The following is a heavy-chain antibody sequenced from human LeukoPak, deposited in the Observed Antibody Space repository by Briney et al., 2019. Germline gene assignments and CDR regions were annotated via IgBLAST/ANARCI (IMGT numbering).Heavy chain of an antibody. Sequence: GGSLRLSCAASGFTVSSNYMSRVRQAPGKGLEWVSVIYSGGSTYYADSVKGRFTISRDNSKNTLYLQMNSLRAEDTAVYYCARVVEDSSGYPLDYWGQGTLVTVSS. CDR1: GFTVSSNY. CDR2: IYSGGST. D-gene: IGHD3-22*01. J-gene: IGHJ4*02. V-gene: IGHV3-53*01. CDR3: ARVVEDSSGYPLDY.